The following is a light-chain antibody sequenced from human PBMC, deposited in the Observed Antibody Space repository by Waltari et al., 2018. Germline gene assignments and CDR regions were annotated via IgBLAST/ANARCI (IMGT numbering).Light chain of an antibody. J-gene: IGLJ3*02. Sequence: YELTQPSSVSVSPGQTPTITSPGDALAKKYFRWFQHKPGQAPVLGIYKDNARPSGIPQRCSGSTSGTTVTLTISGAQVEDEADYYCYSPADNNLGVFGGGTKLTVL. CDR1: ALAKKY. CDR2: KDN. CDR3: YSPADNNLGV. V-gene: IGLV3-27*01.